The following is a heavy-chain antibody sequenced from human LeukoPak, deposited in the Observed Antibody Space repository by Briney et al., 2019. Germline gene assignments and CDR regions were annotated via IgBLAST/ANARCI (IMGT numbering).Heavy chain of an antibody. CDR1: GGSFRGGVYS. J-gene: IGHJ4*02. Sequence: DPSETLSLTCTVSGGSFRGGVYSGGGFGRPPGKGLEWIGSIYYSGGTYYNPSLKSRVTISVDTSKNQFSLKLNSVTATDTAVYYCARHYGPWGQGTLVTVSS. V-gene: IGHV4-39*01. CDR3: ARHYGP. D-gene: IGHD3-10*01. CDR2: IYYSGGT.